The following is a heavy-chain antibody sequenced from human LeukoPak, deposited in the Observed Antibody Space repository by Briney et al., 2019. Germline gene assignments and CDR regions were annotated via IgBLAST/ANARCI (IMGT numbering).Heavy chain of an antibody. CDR2: IIPIFGTA. V-gene: IGHV1-69*06. Sequence: SVKVSCKASGYTFTIYAISWVRQAPGQGLEWMGRIIPIFGTANYAQKFQGRVTITADKSTSTAYMELSSLRSEDTAVYYCASGVPAAMSLFDYWGQGTLVTVSS. CDR1: GYTFTIYA. D-gene: IGHD2-2*01. CDR3: ASGVPAAMSLFDY. J-gene: IGHJ4*02.